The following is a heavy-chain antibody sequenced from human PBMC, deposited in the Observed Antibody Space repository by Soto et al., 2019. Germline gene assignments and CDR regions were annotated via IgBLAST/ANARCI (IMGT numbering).Heavy chain of an antibody. V-gene: IGHV3-48*02. J-gene: IGHJ5*02. CDR2: ISSSSSTI. D-gene: IGHD6-13*01. CDR1: GFIFSNYS. Sequence: EVQLVESGGGLVQPGGSQRLSCVASGFIFSNYSMNWVRQAPGKGLEWLSFISSSSSTIYYADCVRGRFTISRDNAKNSLYLQMNSLRDEDTAVYYCAGTLNSRSWQRERLGCFDPWGQGALVTVSS. CDR3: AGTLNSRSWQRERLGCFDP.